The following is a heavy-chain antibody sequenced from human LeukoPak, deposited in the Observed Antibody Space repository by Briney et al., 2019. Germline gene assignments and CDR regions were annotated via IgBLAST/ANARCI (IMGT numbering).Heavy chain of an antibody. CDR2: IYYSGST. Sequence: SETLSLTCTVSGGSVNNSSYYWNWIRQPPGKGLEWIGYIYYSGSTNYNPSLKSRVTMSADTAKNQFSLNLSSVTAADTAMYYCARVASTGLFDCWGQGTLVTVSS. CDR1: GGSVNNSSYY. V-gene: IGHV4-61*01. J-gene: IGHJ4*02. CDR3: ARVASTGLFDC. D-gene: IGHD6-13*01.